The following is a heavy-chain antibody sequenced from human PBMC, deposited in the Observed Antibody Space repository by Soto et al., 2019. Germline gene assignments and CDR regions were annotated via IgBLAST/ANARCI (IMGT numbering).Heavy chain of an antibody. V-gene: IGHV1-8*01. CDR2: MNPKHGIA. D-gene: IGHD3-10*01. CDR1: GYTFSSYD. Sequence: ASVKVSCKTSGYTFSSYDINWVRQAPGQGLEWMGWMNPKHGIAGYAQKFQGRVTMTRTTSISTAYMELSGLRSQDTAVYYCASFTYYFASGSYYPYYSYGMDVWGQGTTVTVSS. CDR3: ASFTYYFASGSYYPYYSYGMDV. J-gene: IGHJ6*02.